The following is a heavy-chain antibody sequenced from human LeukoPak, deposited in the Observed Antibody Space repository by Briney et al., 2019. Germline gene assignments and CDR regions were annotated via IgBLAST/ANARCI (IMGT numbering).Heavy chain of an antibody. V-gene: IGHV4-59*13. Sequence: PSETLSLTCSVSDDSITIYYWSWIRQPPGKGLERIGYIDYSGITNYNPSLNSSVTISSDTSKNHFSLELSSAPAADTAVYYCARTTEGYAGGPGYSYYYYLDVWGKGTTDTISS. CDR1: DDSITIYY. D-gene: IGHD5-12*01. J-gene: IGHJ6*03. CDR2: IDYSGIT. CDR3: ARTTEGYAGGPGYSYYYYLDV.